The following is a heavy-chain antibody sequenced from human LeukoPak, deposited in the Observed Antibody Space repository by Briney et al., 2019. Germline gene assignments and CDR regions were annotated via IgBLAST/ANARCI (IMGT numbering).Heavy chain of an antibody. CDR3: ARGMSSEFDY. J-gene: IGHJ4*02. Sequence: ASVKVSCKASGYTLTSYFMHWVRQAPGQGLEWMGIINSSGGNTGYAQKFQGRLSMTRDTSTNTVYMVLRSLRSEDTAVYYCARGMSSEFDYWGQGTLVTVSS. D-gene: IGHD6-6*01. CDR1: GYTLTSYF. V-gene: IGHV1-46*01. CDR2: INSSGGNT.